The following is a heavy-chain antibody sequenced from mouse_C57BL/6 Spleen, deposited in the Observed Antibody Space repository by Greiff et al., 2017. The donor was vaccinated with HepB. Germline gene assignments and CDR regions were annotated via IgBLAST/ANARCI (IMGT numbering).Heavy chain of an antibody. Sequence: QVQLKQSGAELVKPGASVKLSCKASGYTFTSYWMQWVKQRPGQGLEWIGEIDPSDSYTNYNQKFKGKATLTVDTSSSTAYMQLSSLTSEDSAVYYCARREYLGRSWYFDVWGTGTTVTVSS. CDR1: GYTFTSYW. J-gene: IGHJ1*03. D-gene: IGHD5-2*01. CDR3: ARREYLGRSWYFDV. CDR2: IDPSDSYT. V-gene: IGHV1-50*01.